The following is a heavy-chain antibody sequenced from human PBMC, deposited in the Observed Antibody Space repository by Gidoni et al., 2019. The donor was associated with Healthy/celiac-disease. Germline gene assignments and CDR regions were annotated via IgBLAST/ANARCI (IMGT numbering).Heavy chain of an antibody. Sequence: QVQLQQWGAGLLKPAETRSLTFAVYGDSFSGYYWSWIRQPPGKGLEWIGGINHSGSANYTPSLKSRVTISVDTSKKQFSLKLSSVTAADTAVYFCARALIAAAGTGFDYWGQGTLVSVSS. D-gene: IGHD6-13*01. V-gene: IGHV4-34*01. J-gene: IGHJ4*02. CDR2: INHSGSA. CDR3: ARALIAAAGTGFDY. CDR1: GDSFSGYY.